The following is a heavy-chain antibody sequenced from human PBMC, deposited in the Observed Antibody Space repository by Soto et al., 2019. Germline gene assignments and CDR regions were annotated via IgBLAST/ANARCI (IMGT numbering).Heavy chain of an antibody. CDR2: ISSNGGST. Sequence: GESLKISCAASGFTFSNYWMSWVRQAPGKGLEYVSAISSNGGSTYYANSVKGRFTISRDNSKNTLYLQMGSLRAEDMAVYYCARTLQLGQWLRFLDYWGQGTLVTVSS. J-gene: IGHJ4*02. CDR3: ARTLQLGQWLRFLDY. V-gene: IGHV3-64*01. D-gene: IGHD5-12*01. CDR1: GFTFSNYW.